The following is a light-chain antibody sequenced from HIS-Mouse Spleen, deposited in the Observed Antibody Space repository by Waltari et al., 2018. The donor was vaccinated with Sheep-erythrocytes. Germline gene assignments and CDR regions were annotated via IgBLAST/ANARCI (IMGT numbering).Light chain of an antibody. V-gene: IGKV4-1*01. J-gene: IGKJ4*01. CDR3: QQYYSTLT. Sequence: DIVMTQSPDSLAVSLGERATINCKSSQSVLYSSNNKNYLAWYQQKPGQPPKLLIYWAPTRESGVPDRFSGSGSVTDFTLTISSLQAEDVAVYYCQQYYSTLTFGGGTKVEIK. CDR1: QSVLYSSNNKNY. CDR2: WAP.